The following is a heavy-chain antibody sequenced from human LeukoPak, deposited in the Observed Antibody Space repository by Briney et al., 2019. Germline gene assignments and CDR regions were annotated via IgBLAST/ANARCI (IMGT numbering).Heavy chain of an antibody. V-gene: IGHV3-23*01. J-gene: IGHJ4*02. CDR3: AKGSGYSYGFDYYDSSGYYYFGY. D-gene: IGHD3-22*01. CDR1: GFTFSSYA. Sequence: PGGSLRLSCAASGFTFSSYAMSWVRQAPGKGPEWVSGISGSGGSTYYADSVKGRFTISRDNSKNTLYLQMNSLRAEDTAVYYCAKGSGYSYGFDYYDSSGYYYFGYWGQGTLVTVSS. CDR2: ISGSGGST.